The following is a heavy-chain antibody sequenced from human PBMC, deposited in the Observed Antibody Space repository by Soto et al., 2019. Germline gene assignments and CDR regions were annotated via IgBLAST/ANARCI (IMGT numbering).Heavy chain of an antibody. CDR3: ARGGYSGRLHYFDH. Sequence: PSETLSLTCTVSGGSISTYYWSWIRQPPGKGLEWIGYISYSGSTNYNPSLKSRLTISVDTSKNQFSLKLSSVTAADTAVYYCARGGYSGRLHYFDHWGQGTLVTV. J-gene: IGHJ4*02. CDR2: ISYSGST. V-gene: IGHV4-59*01. D-gene: IGHD2-15*01. CDR1: GGSISTYY.